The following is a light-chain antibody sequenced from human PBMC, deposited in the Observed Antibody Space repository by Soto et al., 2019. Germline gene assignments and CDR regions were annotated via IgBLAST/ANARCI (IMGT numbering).Light chain of an antibody. CDR1: SSDVGGYNY. V-gene: IGLV2-14*01. Sequence: QSVLTQPASVSGSPGQSTTISCTGTSSDVGGYNYVSWYQQYPGRAPKLMIYDVSNRPSGVSNRFSGSRSGNTASLSISGLQAEDEAYYYCSSYTSSTIVVFGGGTKPTVL. CDR3: SSYTSSTIVV. J-gene: IGLJ2*01. CDR2: DVS.